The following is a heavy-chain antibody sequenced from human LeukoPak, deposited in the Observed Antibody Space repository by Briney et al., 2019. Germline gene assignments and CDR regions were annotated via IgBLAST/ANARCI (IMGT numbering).Heavy chain of an antibody. D-gene: IGHD3-9*01. CDR3: AREPYDILTGYPVY. CDR2: ISAYNGNT. J-gene: IGHJ4*02. V-gene: IGHV1-18*01. Sequence: ASVKVSCKASGYTFTSCGISWVRQAPGQGLEWMGWISAYNGNTNYAQKLQGRVTMTTDTSTSTAYMELRSLRSDDTAVYYCAREPYDILTGYPVYWGQGTLVTVSS. CDR1: GYTFTSCG.